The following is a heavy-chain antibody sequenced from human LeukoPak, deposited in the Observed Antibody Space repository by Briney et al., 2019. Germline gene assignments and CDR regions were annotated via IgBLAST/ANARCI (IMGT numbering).Heavy chain of an antibody. V-gene: IGHV4-59*01. CDR1: GGSISSYY. CDR2: IYYSGST. D-gene: IGHD3-16*02. CDR3: AREKMITFGGVIVPGVMDV. Sequence: SETLSLTCTVSGGSISSYYWSWIRQPPGKGLEWIGYIYYSGSTNYNPSLKSRVTISVDTSKNQFSLKLSSVTAADTAVYYCAREKMITFGGVIVPGVMDVGAKGPRSPSP. J-gene: IGHJ6*02.